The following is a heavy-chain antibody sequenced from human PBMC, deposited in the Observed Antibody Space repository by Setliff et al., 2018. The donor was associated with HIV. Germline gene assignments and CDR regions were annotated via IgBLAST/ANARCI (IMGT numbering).Heavy chain of an antibody. CDR3: AKDHGPHLRYFEWLLWGLSRFDY. Sequence: GGSLRLSCEASGFSLINYGMSWVRQAPGRGLEWVSYIPISETDTYYADSVKGRFSMSRDSAKNSLYPQMNRLRVEDSAVYYCAKDHGPHLRYFEWLLWGLSRFDYWGQGTLVTVSS. D-gene: IGHD3-9*01. J-gene: IGHJ4*02. V-gene: IGHV3-48*03. CDR1: GFSLINYG. CDR2: IPISETDT.